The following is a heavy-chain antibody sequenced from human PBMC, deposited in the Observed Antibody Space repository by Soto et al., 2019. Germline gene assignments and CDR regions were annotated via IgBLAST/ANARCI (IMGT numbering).Heavy chain of an antibody. V-gene: IGHV1-3*01. CDR1: GYTFTSYA. D-gene: IGHD6-6*01. Sequence: ASVKVSCKASGYTFTSYAMHWVRQAPGQRLEWMGWINAGNGNTKYSQKFQGRVTITRDTSASTAYMELSSLRSEDTAVYYCARAYSSSPDPMGGMDVWGQGTTVTVSS. CDR3: ARAYSSSPDPMGGMDV. J-gene: IGHJ6*02. CDR2: INAGNGNT.